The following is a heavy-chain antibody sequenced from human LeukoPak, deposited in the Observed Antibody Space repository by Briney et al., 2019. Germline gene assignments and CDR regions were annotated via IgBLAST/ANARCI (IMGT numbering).Heavy chain of an antibody. CDR1: GFTFSSYE. CDR2: IHGSDDNT. J-gene: IGHJ4*02. V-gene: IGHV3-23*01. D-gene: IGHD4-23*01. Sequence: GGSLRLSCAASGFTFSSYEMNWVRQAPGKGLEWVSAIHGSDDNTHYADSVKGRFTISRDKSKNTLYLQMNSLRADDTAVYYCAKDLLRWSFDYWGQGTLVTVSS. CDR3: AKDLLRWSFDY.